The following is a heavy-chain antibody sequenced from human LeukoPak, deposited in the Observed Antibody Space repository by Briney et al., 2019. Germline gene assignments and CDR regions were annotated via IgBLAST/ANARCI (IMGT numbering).Heavy chain of an antibody. V-gene: IGHV3-30*02. Sequence: GGSLRPSCAASGFTFSSYGMHWVRQAPGKGLEWVAFIRYDGSNKYYADSVKGRFTISRDNSKNTLYLQMNSLRAEDTAVYYCAKNRYRGVYDSIDYWGQGTLVTVSS. CDR2: IRYDGSNK. CDR3: AKNRYRGVYDSIDY. J-gene: IGHJ4*02. CDR1: GFTFSSYG. D-gene: IGHD3-22*01.